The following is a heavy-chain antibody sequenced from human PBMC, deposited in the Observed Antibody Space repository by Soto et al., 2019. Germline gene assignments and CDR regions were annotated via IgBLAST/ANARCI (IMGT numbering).Heavy chain of an antibody. CDR3: ARATYYYDSSGYSDRVLDY. J-gene: IGHJ4*02. CDR1: GGSISSGGYY. Sequence: QVQLQESGPGLVKPSQTLSLTCTVSGGSISSGGYYWSWIRQHPGNVLEWIGYIYYSGNTYYNPSLKSRVTISEDTSKNQFSLKLSSVTAADTAVYYCARATYYYDSSGYSDRVLDYWGQGTLVTVSS. CDR2: IYYSGNT. D-gene: IGHD3-22*01. V-gene: IGHV4-31*03.